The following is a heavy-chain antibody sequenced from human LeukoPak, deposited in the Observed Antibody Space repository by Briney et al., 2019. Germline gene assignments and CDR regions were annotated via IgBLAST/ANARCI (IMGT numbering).Heavy chain of an antibody. CDR2: INHSGST. V-gene: IGHV4-34*01. CDR1: GGSFSGYY. CDR3: ARAVGAMDV. Sequence: ASETLSLTCAVYGGSFSGYYWSWIRQPPGKGLEWIGEINHSGSTNYNPSLKSRVTISVDTSKNQFSLKLSSVTAADTAVYYCARAVGAMDVWGQGTTVTVSS. D-gene: IGHD4-17*01. J-gene: IGHJ6*02.